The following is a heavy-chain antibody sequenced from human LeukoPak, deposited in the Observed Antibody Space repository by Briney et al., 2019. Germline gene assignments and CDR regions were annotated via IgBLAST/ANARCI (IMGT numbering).Heavy chain of an antibody. J-gene: IGHJ4*02. CDR1: GYTFSNYE. D-gene: IGHD6-19*01. CDR2: MNPNSGNT. Sequence: ASVKVSCKASGYTFSNYEINWVRQATGQGLEWMGWMNPNSGNTGYAQKFQGRVTITRDTSISTAYMELSSLRSEDTAVYYCALAKARGWYVYWGQGTLVTVSS. V-gene: IGHV1-8*03. CDR3: ALAKARGWYVY.